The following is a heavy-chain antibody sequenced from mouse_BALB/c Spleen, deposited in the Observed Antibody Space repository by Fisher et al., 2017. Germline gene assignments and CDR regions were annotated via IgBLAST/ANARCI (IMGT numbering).Heavy chain of an antibody. V-gene: IGHV5-6*01. Sequence: RFTISRDNAKNTLYLQMSSLKSEDTAMYYCTRPPSYYGYDEWYFDVWGAGTTVTVSS. J-gene: IGHJ1*01. CDR3: TRPPSYYGYDEWYFDV. D-gene: IGHD2-9*01.